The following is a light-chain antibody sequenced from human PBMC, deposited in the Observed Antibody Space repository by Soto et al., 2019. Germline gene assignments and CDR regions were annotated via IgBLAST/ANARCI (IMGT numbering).Light chain of an antibody. J-gene: IGLJ2*01. CDR1: SSDIGGYNY. CDR3: SSYTTSNTLVV. V-gene: IGLV2-14*03. Sequence: QSALTQPASVSGSPGLSITISCTGTSSDIGGYNYVSWYQQHPGKAPKLMIYDVSSRPSGVSNRFSGSKSGNTASLTISGXQXXXXXXXXCSSYTTSNTLVVFGGGTKLTVL. CDR2: DVS.